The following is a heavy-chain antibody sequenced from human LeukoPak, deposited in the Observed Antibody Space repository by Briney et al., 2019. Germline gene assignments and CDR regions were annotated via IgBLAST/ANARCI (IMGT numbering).Heavy chain of an antibody. Sequence: GASVKVSCKASGYTFTSYYMHWVRQAPGQGLEWMGIINPSGGSTSYAQKFQGRVTMTRDMSTSTVYMELSSLRSEDTAVYYCARAPNDFWSGYGGHYYYYYYMDVWGKGTTVTVSS. CDR2: INPSGGST. CDR3: ARAPNDFWSGYGGHYYYYYYMDV. D-gene: IGHD3-3*01. CDR1: GYTFTSYY. J-gene: IGHJ6*03. V-gene: IGHV1-46*01.